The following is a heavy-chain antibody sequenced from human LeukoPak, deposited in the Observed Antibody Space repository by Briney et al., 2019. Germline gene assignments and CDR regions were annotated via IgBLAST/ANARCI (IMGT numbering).Heavy chain of an antibody. D-gene: IGHD6-19*01. CDR2: INPSGGST. V-gene: IGHV1-46*01. CDR1: GYTFTSYY. CDR3: ARDGRVAGTGENWFDP. J-gene: IGHJ5*02. Sequence: ASVMVSCKASGYTFTSYYMHWVRQAPGQGLEWMGIINPSGGSTSYAQKFQGRVTMTRDTSTSTVYMELSSLRSEDTAVYYCARDGRVAGTGENWFDPWGQGTLVTVSS.